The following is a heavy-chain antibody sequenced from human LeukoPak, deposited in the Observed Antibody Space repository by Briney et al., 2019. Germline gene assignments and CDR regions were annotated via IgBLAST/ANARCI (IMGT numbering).Heavy chain of an antibody. CDR2: INPNSGGT. Sequence: ASVKVSCKASGYTFTGYYMHWVRQAPGQGLEWMGWINPNSGGTDYAQRFQGRVTMTRDTSISIAYMELSRLTSDDTAAYYCIYYGSGNTDNWGQGTLVTVSS. J-gene: IGHJ4*02. D-gene: IGHD3-10*01. CDR1: GYTFTGYY. CDR3: IYYGSGNTDN. V-gene: IGHV1-2*02.